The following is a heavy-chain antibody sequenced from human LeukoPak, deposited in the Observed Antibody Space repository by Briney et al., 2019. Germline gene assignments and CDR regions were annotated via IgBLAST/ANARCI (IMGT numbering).Heavy chain of an antibody. V-gene: IGHV3-7*03. CDR1: GFTFSSYW. Sequence: PGGSLRLSCAASGFTFSSYWMSWVRQAPGKGLEWVANIKQDGSEKYYVDSVKGRFTISRDNAKNSLYLQMNSLRAEDTAVYYCAKEIPYGIVVVPAATDWGQGTLVTVSS. CDR2: IKQDGSEK. D-gene: IGHD2-2*01. J-gene: IGHJ4*02. CDR3: AKEIPYGIVVVPAATD.